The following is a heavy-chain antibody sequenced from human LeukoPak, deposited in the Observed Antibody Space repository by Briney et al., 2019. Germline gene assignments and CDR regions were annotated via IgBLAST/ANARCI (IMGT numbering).Heavy chain of an antibody. D-gene: IGHD3-10*01. CDR1: GGSISSYY. CDR3: ARVITMIRGLDP. Sequence: SETLSLTCTVSGGSISSYYWNWIRHPPGKGLEWIGYIYYTGSTNYNPSLKSRVTISVDMSKNQFSLKLSSVTAADTAVYYCARVITMIRGLDPWGQGTLVTVSS. J-gene: IGHJ5*02. V-gene: IGHV4-59*01. CDR2: IYYTGST.